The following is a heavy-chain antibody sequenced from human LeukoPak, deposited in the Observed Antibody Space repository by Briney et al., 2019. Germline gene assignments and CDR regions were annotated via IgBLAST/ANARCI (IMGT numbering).Heavy chain of an antibody. CDR2: IYPGGSDT. CDR1: GYSFTSCW. CDR3: ARLMAGSSSSLDY. D-gene: IGHD6-6*01. Sequence: GESLKISCKGSGYSFTSCWIGWVRQMPGKGLEWMGIIYPGGSDTTYSPSFQGQVTISADKSISTAYLQWSSLKASDTAMYYCARLMAGSSSSLDYWGQGTLVTVSS. J-gene: IGHJ4*02. V-gene: IGHV5-51*01.